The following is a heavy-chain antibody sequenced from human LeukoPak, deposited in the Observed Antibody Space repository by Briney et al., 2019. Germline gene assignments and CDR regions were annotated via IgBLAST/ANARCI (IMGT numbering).Heavy chain of an antibody. CDR2: IYYSGNT. J-gene: IGHJ4*02. V-gene: IGHV4-39*01. D-gene: IGHD3-22*01. Sequence: SETLSLTCTVSGGSISSSSYYWGWIRQPPGKGLEWIGSIYYSGNTYYNTSFKSRVTISVDTSKNQFSLKQSSVTAADTAVYYCASTLNYYYDSSKDYWGQGTLVSVSS. CDR3: ASTLNYYYDSSKDY. CDR1: GGSISSSSYY.